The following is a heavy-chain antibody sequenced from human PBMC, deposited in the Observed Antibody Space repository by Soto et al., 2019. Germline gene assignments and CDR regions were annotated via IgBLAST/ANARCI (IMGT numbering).Heavy chain of an antibody. CDR1: GFTFSGSA. D-gene: IGHD6-13*01. CDR3: TRRAAAAAVVPYGMDV. J-gene: IGHJ6*02. V-gene: IGHV3-73*01. Sequence: PGGSLRLSCAASGFTFSGSAMHWVRQASGKGLERVDRIRSKANSYATAYAASVKGRFTISRDDSKNTAYLQMNSLKTEDTAVYYCTRRAAAAAVVPYGMDVWGQGTTVTVSS. CDR2: IRSKANSYAT.